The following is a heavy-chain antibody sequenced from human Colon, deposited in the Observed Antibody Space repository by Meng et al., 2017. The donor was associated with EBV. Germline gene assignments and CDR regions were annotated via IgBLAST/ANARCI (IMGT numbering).Heavy chain of an antibody. V-gene: IGHV1-18*01. CDR1: PYAFGTYG. J-gene: IGHJ4*02. CDR2: FVNYRDT. D-gene: IGHD3-10*01. CDR3: VKGTPGRSYCDY. Sequence: QVLLLQFGPEVKEPGAVVRVPCKASPYAFGTYGISWVRQAPGLGLEWMGWFVNYRDTYPAPKFQDRVTMTTDTHTNTVIMELRSLTSDDTAVYYCVKGTPGRSYCDYWGQGTLVTVSS.